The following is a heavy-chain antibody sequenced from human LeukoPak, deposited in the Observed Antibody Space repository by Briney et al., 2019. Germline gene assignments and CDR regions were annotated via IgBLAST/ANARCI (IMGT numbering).Heavy chain of an antibody. CDR3: ARARGSGSYYGHDYYYDYYMDV. J-gene: IGHJ6*03. CDR1: GYTFTSYY. Sequence: GASVKVSCKASGYTFTSYYMHWVRQAPGQGLEWMGIINPSGGSTSYAQKFQGRVTMTRDTSTSTVYMELRSLRSEDTAVYYCARARGSGSYYGHDYYYDYYMDVWGQGTTVTVSS. D-gene: IGHD3-10*01. CDR2: INPSGGST. V-gene: IGHV1-46*01.